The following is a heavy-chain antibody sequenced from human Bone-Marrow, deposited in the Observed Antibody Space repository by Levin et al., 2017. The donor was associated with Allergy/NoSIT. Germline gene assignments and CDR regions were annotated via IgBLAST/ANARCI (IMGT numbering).Heavy chain of an antibody. D-gene: IGHD5-12*01. CDR1: GFTFSSYA. CDR2: ISYDGSNK. J-gene: IGHJ6*02. Sequence: GGSLRLSCAASGFTFSSYAMHWVRQAPGKGLEWVAVISYDGSNKYYADSVKGRFTISRDNSKNTLYLQMNSLRAEDTAVYYCARAVSVYSGYDDGDYYYYGMDVWGQGTTVTVSS. CDR3: ARAVSVYSGYDDGDYYYYGMDV. V-gene: IGHV3-30-3*01.